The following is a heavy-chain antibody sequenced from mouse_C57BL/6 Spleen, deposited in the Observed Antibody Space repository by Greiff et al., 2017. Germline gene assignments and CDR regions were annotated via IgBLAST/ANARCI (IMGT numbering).Heavy chain of an antibody. Sequence: EVQLQQSGPELVKPGASVKISCKASGYTFTDYYMHWVKQSHGKSLEWIGDINPNNGGTSYNQKFKGKATLTVDKSSSTAYMELRSLTSEDSAVYYCARVYYGNYWYFDVWGTGTTVTVSS. V-gene: IGHV1-26*01. CDR2: INPNNGGT. CDR1: GYTFTDYY. J-gene: IGHJ1*03. D-gene: IGHD2-1*01. CDR3: ARVYYGNYWYFDV.